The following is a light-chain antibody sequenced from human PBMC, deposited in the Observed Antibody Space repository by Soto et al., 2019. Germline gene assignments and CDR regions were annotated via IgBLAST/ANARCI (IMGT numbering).Light chain of an antibody. Sequence: QYELPQPPSASESPGQSVTVTCPGTSCDVGGYNYVSWYQQHPGKAPKLMIYEVNKRPSGVPDRFSASKSGNTASLTVSGLQAEDEDDYYCSSYAGSNILFGTGTKVTVL. V-gene: IGLV2-8*01. CDR1: SCDVGGYNY. CDR3: SSYAGSNIL. J-gene: IGLJ1*01. CDR2: EVN.